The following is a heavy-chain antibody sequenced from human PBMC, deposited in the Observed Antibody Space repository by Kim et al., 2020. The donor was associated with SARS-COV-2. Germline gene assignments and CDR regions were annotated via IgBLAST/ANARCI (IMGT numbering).Heavy chain of an antibody. Sequence: DGGPKCYADSVKGRFTISRDNAKNSVYLQMNSLRAEDTAVYYCVSDKKLWGQGTLVTVSS. J-gene: IGHJ4*02. CDR2: DGGPK. CDR3: VSDKKL. V-gene: IGHV3-7*01.